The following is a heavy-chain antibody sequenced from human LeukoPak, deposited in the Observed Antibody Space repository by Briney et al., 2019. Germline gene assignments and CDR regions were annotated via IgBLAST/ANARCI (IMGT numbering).Heavy chain of an antibody. D-gene: IGHD2-21*01. V-gene: IGHV1-46*01. CDR3: ARGQPLGAIYYYGMDV. Sequence: ASVKVSCKASGYTFTSYYMHWVRQAPGQGLEWVGIINPSGGSTSYAQKFQGRVTMTRDTSTSTVYMELSSLRSEDTAVYYCARGQPLGAIYYYGMDVWGQGTTVTVSS. J-gene: IGHJ6*02. CDR1: GYTFTSYY. CDR2: INPSGGST.